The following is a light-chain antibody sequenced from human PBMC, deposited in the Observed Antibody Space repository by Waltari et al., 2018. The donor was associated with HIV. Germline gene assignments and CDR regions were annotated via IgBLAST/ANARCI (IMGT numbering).Light chain of an antibody. CDR3: QKYHSTPYN. V-gene: IGKV4-1*01. Sequence: DIVTTQSQHSLALSLGARAAINCKSSTSVLYSPNNKNYLSWYQQKTGQPPKLLIYWSATRESGVPDRSSGSGSGTDVTLNISTLQAEDEAVYDCQKYHSTPYNFGQAPTVEIK. CDR1: TSVLYSPNNKNY. J-gene: IGKJ2*01. CDR2: WSA.